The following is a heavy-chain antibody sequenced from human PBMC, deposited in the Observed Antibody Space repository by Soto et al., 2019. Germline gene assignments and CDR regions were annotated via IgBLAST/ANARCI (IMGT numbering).Heavy chain of an antibody. CDR2: IFTGGST. J-gene: IGHJ3*02. CDR3: ARDRYSSGWPDAFDI. CDR1: GFTVSSNY. D-gene: IGHD6-19*01. V-gene: IGHV3-53*04. Sequence: PGGSLRLSCAASGFTVSSNYMSWVRQAPGKGLEWVSVIFTGGSTYYADSVKGRFTISRHSSKNTVYLQMNSLRAEDTAVYYCARDRYSSGWPDAFDIWGQGTMVTVSS.